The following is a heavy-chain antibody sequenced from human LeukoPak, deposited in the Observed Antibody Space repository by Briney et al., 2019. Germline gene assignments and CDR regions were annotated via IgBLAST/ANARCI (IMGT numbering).Heavy chain of an antibody. CDR1: GGSFSGYY. J-gene: IGHJ4*02. CDR2: INHSGST. Sequence: SETLSLTCAVYGGSFSGYYWSWIRQPPGKGLGWIGEINHSGSTNYNPSLKSRVTISVDTSKNQFSLKLSSVTAADTAVYYCARGLISATEPFDYWGQGTLVTVSS. D-gene: IGHD1-14*01. V-gene: IGHV4-34*01. CDR3: ARGLISATEPFDY.